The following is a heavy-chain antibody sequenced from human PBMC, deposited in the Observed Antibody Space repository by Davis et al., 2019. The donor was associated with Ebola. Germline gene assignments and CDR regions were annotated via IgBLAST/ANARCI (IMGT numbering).Heavy chain of an antibody. Sequence: PGGSLRLSCAVYGGSFSGYYWSWIRQPPGKGLEWIGEINHSGSTNYNPSLKSRVTISVDTSKNQFSLKLSSVTAADTAVYYCARLPGYSSGWYAGHNWFDPWGQGTLVTVSS. CDR3: ARLPGYSSGWYAGHNWFDP. D-gene: IGHD6-19*01. J-gene: IGHJ5*02. V-gene: IGHV4-34*01. CDR1: GGSFSGYY. CDR2: INHSGST.